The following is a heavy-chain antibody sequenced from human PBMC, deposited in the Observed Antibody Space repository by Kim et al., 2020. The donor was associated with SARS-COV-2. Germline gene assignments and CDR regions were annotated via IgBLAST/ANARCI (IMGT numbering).Heavy chain of an antibody. CDR1: GGSISRYY. CDR3: ARLISTSGGYFDY. CDR2: IFYSGST. Sequence: SETLSLTCTVSGGSISRYYWSWIRQPPGKGLEWIGFIFYSGSTNYNPTLKSRVSISVDTSKHQFSLKLSSVTAADTAVYYCARLISTSGGYFDYWGQGTLVTVSS. V-gene: IGHV4-59*08. J-gene: IGHJ4*02. D-gene: IGHD2-2*01.